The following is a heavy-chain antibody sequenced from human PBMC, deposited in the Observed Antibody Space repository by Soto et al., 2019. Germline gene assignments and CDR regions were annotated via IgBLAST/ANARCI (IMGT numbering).Heavy chain of an antibody. Sequence: EVQVLESGGGLVQPGGSLRLSCVASGFIFSDYSMAWVRQTPEKGLEWISGMSNGYEKTFYGDTVKGRFTVSRDSSQNTVDLQMNSLRVEDTAKYYCVRWDGYGDLWGQGTLVTVSS. V-gene: IGHV3-23*01. CDR2: MSNGYEKT. CDR1: GFIFSDYS. J-gene: IGHJ4*02. CDR3: VRWDGYGDL. D-gene: IGHD5-18*01.